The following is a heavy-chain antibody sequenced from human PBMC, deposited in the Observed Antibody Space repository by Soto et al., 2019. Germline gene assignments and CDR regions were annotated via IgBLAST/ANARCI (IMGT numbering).Heavy chain of an antibody. J-gene: IGHJ6*02. Sequence: EVQLVESGGGLVQPGRSLRLSCAASGFIFDDYAMHWVRRAPGKGLEWVSVISGNSGSLGYADSVKGRFTISRDNAKNSLYLQMNSLRAEDTALYYCAKDRYSSSAYYYYGMDGWGQGTTVTVSS. CDR1: GFIFDDYA. CDR2: ISGNSGSL. D-gene: IGHD5-18*01. V-gene: IGHV3-9*01. CDR3: AKDRYSSSAYYYYGMDG.